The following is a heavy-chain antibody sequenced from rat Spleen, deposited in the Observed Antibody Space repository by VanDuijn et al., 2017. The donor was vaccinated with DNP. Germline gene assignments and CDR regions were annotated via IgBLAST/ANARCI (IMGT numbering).Heavy chain of an antibody. J-gene: IGHJ4*01. CDR2: ISYDGGSA. D-gene: IGHD1-12*02. V-gene: IGHV5-7*01. CDR1: GFTFSDYY. CDR3: ATQGLPMDHYAMDA. Sequence: EVQLVETGGGLVQPGRSLKLSCAASGFTFSDYYMAWVRQAPTKGLEWFASISYDGGSAYYRDSVKGRFTITRDNAKSTLYLQMDSLRSEDTATYYCATQGLPMDHYAMDAWGQGTSVTVSS.